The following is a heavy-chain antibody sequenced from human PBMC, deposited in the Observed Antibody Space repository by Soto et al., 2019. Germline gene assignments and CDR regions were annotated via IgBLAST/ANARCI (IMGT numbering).Heavy chain of an antibody. V-gene: IGHV4-39*01. CDR1: GGSISSSSYY. CDR2: IYYSGST. Sequence: SETLSLTCTVSGGSISSSSYYWGWIRQPPGKGLEWIGSIYYSGSTYYNPSLKSRVTISVDTSKNQFSLKLSSVTAADTAVYYCARQKKTHTFDYWGQGTLVTVS. CDR3: ARQKKTHTFDY. J-gene: IGHJ4*02.